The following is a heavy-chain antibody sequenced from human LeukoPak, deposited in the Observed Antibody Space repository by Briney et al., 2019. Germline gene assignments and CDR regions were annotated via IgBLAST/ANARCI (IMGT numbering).Heavy chain of an antibody. Sequence: PGGSLRLSCAASGFTLSSYWMNWARQAPGKGLEWVSSINHNGNVKYYVDSEKGRFTISRDNAKNSLYLKMSNLRAEHTAVYFCARGGGLDVWGQGATVTVSS. CDR1: GFTLSSYW. CDR3: ARGGGLDV. D-gene: IGHD3-16*01. V-gene: IGHV3-7*03. CDR2: INHNGNVK. J-gene: IGHJ6*02.